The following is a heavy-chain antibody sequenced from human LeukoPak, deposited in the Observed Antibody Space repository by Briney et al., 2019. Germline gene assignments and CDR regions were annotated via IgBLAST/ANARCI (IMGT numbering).Heavy chain of an antibody. D-gene: IGHD3-22*01. Sequence: GWSLRLSCAASGFIFTNYDVHWVRQAPGKGLEWVALISYDKSNKYYADSVKGRFTISRDNSKNTLYLQMNSLRHEYTALYNRPKDRVLWYGSSGYYSPGFRGQGTLVTVSS. CDR3: PKDRVLWYGSSGYYSPGF. J-gene: IGHJ4*02. V-gene: IGHV3-30*04. CDR1: GFIFTNYD. CDR2: ISYDKSNK.